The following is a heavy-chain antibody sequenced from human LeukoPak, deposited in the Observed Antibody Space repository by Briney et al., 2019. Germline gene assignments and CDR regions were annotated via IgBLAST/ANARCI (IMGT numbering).Heavy chain of an antibody. CDR2: IYTSGST. J-gene: IGHJ4*02. D-gene: IGHD4-11*01. V-gene: IGHV4-61*02. CDR3: ARDDYTSINY. Sequence: SETLSLTCTVSGGSISSGSYYWRWIRQPAGKGLEWIGRIYTSGSTNYNPSLKSRVTISVDTSKNQFSLKLSSVTAADTAVYYCARDDYTSINYWGQGTLVTVSS. CDR1: GGSISSGSYY.